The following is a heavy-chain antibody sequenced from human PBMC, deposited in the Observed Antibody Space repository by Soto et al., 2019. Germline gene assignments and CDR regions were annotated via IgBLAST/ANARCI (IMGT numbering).Heavy chain of an antibody. D-gene: IGHD1-26*01. V-gene: IGHV4-59*08. CDR1: GGSIRSYY. CDR2: IYYSGST. CDR3: ASRYGSAIDY. Sequence: SETLCLTCTVSGGSIRSYYWSWIRQPPGKGLEWIGYIYYSGSTNYNPSLKSRVTISVDTSKNQFSLKLSSVTAADTAVYYCASRYGSAIDYWGQGALVTVSS. J-gene: IGHJ4*02.